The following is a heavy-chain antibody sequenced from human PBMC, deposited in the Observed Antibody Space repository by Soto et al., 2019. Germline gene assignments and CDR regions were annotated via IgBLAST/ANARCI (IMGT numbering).Heavy chain of an antibody. CDR3: ARDWVDILTGLRGYYYYYGMDV. J-gene: IGHJ6*02. V-gene: IGHV3-74*01. CDR2: INSDGSST. D-gene: IGHD3-9*01. CDR1: GFTFSSYW. Sequence: PGGSLRLSCAASGFTFSSYWMHWVRQAPGKGLVWVSRINSDGSSTSYADSVKGRFTISRDNAKNTLYLQMNSLRAEDTAVYYCARDWVDILTGLRGYYYYYGMDVWGQGTTVTVSS.